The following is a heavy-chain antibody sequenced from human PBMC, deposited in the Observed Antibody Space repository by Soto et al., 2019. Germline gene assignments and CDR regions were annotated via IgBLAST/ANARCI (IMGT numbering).Heavy chain of an antibody. Sequence: ASVKVSCKASGYTFTGYYMHWVRQAPGQGLEWMGWINPNSGGTNYAQKFQGRVTMTRDTSISTAYMELSRLRSDDTAVYYCARDYGVTYYDFWSGYLSGMDVWGQGTTVTVSS. J-gene: IGHJ6*02. V-gene: IGHV1-2*02. CDR2: INPNSGGT. CDR3: ARDYGVTYYDFWSGYLSGMDV. D-gene: IGHD3-3*01. CDR1: GYTFTGYY.